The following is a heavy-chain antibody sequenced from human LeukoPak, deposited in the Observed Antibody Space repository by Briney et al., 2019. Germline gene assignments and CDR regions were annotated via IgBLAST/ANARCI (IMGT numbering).Heavy chain of an antibody. J-gene: IGHJ4*02. Sequence: PSETLSLTCAVYGGSFSGYYWSWIRQPPGKGLEWIGEINHSGSTNYNPSLKSRVTISVDTSKNQFSLKLSSVTAADTAVYYCARHTPVNGWYFDYWGQGTLVTVSS. D-gene: IGHD6-19*01. CDR3: ARHTPVNGWYFDY. CDR1: GGSFSGYY. V-gene: IGHV4-34*01. CDR2: INHSGST.